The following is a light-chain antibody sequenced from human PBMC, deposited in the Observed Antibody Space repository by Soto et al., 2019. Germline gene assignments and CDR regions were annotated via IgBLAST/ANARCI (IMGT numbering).Light chain of an antibody. CDR3: QPRSNWPIT. CDR2: GAS. CDR1: QSVSSY. V-gene: IGKV3-11*01. Sequence: EIVLTQSPATLSLSPGERYTLSCMASQSVSSYFAWYQQKPGQAPRLLIYGASTRAAGIPDRFSGSGSGTDFTLTITRLEPEDSAVYYCQPRSNWPITFGQGT. J-gene: IGKJ5*01.